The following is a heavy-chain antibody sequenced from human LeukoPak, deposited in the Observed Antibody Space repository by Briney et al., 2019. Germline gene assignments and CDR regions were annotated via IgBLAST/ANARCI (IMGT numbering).Heavy chain of an antibody. D-gene: IGHD3-3*01. Sequence: SGPTPVKPTQTLTLTCTFSGFSLRTSGAGLGWFRQPPRKALEWLALIYWDDDKRYSPSLKSRLTITKDTSKNQVVLTMTNMDPVDTATYYGAHRRGGPVDYWGEGTLVTVSS. CDR3: AHRRGGPVDY. J-gene: IGHJ4*02. CDR1: GFSLRTSGAG. CDR2: IYWDDDK. V-gene: IGHV2-5*02.